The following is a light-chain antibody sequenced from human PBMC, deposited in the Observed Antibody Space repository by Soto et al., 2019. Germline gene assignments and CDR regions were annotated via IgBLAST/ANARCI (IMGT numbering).Light chain of an antibody. CDR3: AAWDYSLNGVV. CDR2: SNN. V-gene: IGLV1-44*01. Sequence: QSVLTQPPSASGTPGQRVTISCSGSSSNIGTNPVNWYQHLPGTAPKLLIYSNNQRPSGVPDRFSGSKSGTSASLAISGLQSEDEADYYCAAWDYSLNGVVFGGGTKVTVL. J-gene: IGLJ2*01. CDR1: SSNIGTNP.